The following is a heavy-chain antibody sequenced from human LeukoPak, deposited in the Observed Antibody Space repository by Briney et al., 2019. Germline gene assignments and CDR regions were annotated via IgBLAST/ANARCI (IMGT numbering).Heavy chain of an antibody. CDR1: GGSISSYY. J-gene: IGHJ4*02. CDR3: ARDLSSGWLRV. D-gene: IGHD6-19*01. CDR2: IYYSGST. Sequence: PSETLSLTCTISGGSISSYYWSWIRQPPGKGLEWIGYIYYSGSTNYNPSLKSRVTISVDTSKNQFSLKLSSVTAADTAVYYCARDLSSGWLRVWGQGTLVTVSS. V-gene: IGHV4-59*01.